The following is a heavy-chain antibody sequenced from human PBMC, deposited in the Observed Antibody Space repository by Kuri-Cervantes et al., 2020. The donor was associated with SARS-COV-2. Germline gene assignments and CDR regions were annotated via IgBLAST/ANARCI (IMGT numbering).Heavy chain of an antibody. V-gene: IGHV4-38-2*02. J-gene: IGHJ5*02. Sequence: SETLSLTCTVSGYSISSGYYWGWIRQPPGKGLEWIGSIYHSGSTYYNPSLKSRVTISVDTSKNQLSLKLNSLAAADTAVYYCARGSCASESCWAGHWFDPWGQGTLVTVSS. CDR1: GYSISSGYY. D-gene: IGHD2-15*01. CDR2: IYHSGST. CDR3: ARGSCASESCWAGHWFDP.